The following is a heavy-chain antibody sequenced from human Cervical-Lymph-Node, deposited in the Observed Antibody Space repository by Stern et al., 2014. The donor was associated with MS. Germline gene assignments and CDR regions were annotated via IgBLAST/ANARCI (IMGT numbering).Heavy chain of an antibody. CDR1: GFTFSSYA. Sequence: VQLVESGGGVVQPGRSLRLSCAASGFTFSSYAMHWVRQAPGKGLEWVAVISYDGSNKYYADSVKGRFTIPRDNSKNTLYLQMNSLRAEDTAVYYCARDRGVTRLYYYYGMDVWGQGTTVTVSS. D-gene: IGHD3-10*01. CDR2: ISYDGSNK. CDR3: ARDRGVTRLYYYYGMDV. V-gene: IGHV3-30*01. J-gene: IGHJ6*02.